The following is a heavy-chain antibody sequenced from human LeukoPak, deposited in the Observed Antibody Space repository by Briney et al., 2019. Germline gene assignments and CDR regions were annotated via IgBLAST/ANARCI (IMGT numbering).Heavy chain of an antibody. Sequence: SETLSLTCTVSGYSISSGYYWGWIRQPPGKGLEWIGSIYHSGSTYYNPSLKSRVTISVDTSKNQFSLKLSSVTAADTAVYYCARDLRLLLLDAFDIWGQGTMVTVSS. D-gene: IGHD3-22*01. V-gene: IGHV4-38-2*02. CDR3: ARDLRLLLLDAFDI. J-gene: IGHJ3*02. CDR2: IYHSGST. CDR1: GYSISSGYY.